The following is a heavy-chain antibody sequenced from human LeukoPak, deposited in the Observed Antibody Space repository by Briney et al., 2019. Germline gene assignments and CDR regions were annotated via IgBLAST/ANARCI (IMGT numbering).Heavy chain of an antibody. CDR3: AKESPNYYYGSGSYYKN. J-gene: IGHJ4*02. Sequence: GGSLRLSCAASGFTFSSYAMSWVRQAPGKGLEWVSAISGSGGSTYYADSVKGRFTISRDNSKNTPYLQMNSMRAEDTAVYYCAKESPNYYYGSGSYYKNWGQGTLVTVSS. V-gene: IGHV3-23*01. CDR2: ISGSGGST. CDR1: GFTFSSYA. D-gene: IGHD3-10*01.